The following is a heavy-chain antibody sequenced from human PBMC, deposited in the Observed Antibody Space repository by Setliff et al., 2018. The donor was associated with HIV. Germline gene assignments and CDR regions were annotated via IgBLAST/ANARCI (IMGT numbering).Heavy chain of an antibody. CDR2: IYYSGST. J-gene: IGHJ3*02. CDR3: ARHRPWEVDVFDI. CDR1: GGSISSGGYY. Sequence: PSETLSLTCTVSGGSISSGGYYWSWIRQHPGKGLEWIGYIYYSGSTYYNPSLKSRVTISVDTSKNQFSLKLSSVTAADTAVYYCARHRPWEVDVFDIWGQGTMVTVSS. V-gene: IGHV4-31*03. D-gene: IGHD1-26*01.